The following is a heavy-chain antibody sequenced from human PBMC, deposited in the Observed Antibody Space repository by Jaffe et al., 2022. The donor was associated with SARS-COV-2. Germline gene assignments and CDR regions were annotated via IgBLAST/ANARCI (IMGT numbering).Heavy chain of an antibody. D-gene: IGHD3-10*01. Sequence: EVQLVESGGGLVKPGGSLRLSCAASGFTFSSYSMNWVRQAPGKGLEWVSSISSSSSYIYYADSVKGRFTISRDNAKNSLYLQMNSLRAEDTAVYYCAGGGGAARPYYYYGMDVWGQGTTVTVSS. CDR1: GFTFSSYS. V-gene: IGHV3-21*01. CDR2: ISSSSSYI. J-gene: IGHJ6*02. CDR3: AGGGGAARPYYYYGMDV.